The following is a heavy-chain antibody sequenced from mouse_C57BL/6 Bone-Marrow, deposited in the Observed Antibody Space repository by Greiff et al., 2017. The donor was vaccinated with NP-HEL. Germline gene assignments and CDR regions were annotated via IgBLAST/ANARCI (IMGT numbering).Heavy chain of an antibody. CDR3: ARRTTVVEDYAMDY. V-gene: IGHV1-55*01. D-gene: IGHD1-1*01. J-gene: IGHJ4*01. CDR2: IYPGSGST. Sequence: QVQLKQPGAELVKPGASVKMSCKASGYTFTSYWITWVKQRPGQGLEWIGDIYPGSGSTNYNEKFKSKATLTVDTSSSTAYMQLSSLTSEDSAVYYCARRTTVVEDYAMDYWGQGTSVTVSS. CDR1: GYTFTSYW.